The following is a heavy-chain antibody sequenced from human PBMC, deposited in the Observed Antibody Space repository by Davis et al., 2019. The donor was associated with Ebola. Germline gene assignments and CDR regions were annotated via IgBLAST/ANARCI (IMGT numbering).Heavy chain of an antibody. CDR3: ARAPDKAYQALYRCFDY. J-gene: IGHJ4*02. V-gene: IGHV3-30*02. CDR2: IHCDGSNK. D-gene: IGHD2-2*02. Sequence: GESLKISCAASGFTFSSYGMHWVRQAPGKGLEWVAFIHCDGSNKYYADSVKGRFTISRDNSKNTLYLQMNSLRAEDTAVHYCARAPDKAYQALYRCFDYWGQGTLVTVSS. CDR1: GFTFSSYG.